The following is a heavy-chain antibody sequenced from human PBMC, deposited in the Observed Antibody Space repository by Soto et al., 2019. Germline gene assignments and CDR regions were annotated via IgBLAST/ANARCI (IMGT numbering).Heavy chain of an antibody. Sequence: QAQLVQSGADMKKPGASVKVSCKATGYTFSAYTMNWVRQAPGQSLEWMGWINAGSGNTKYSQNFKGRVSITTDTSASTVYMELSSLTSDDKAMYYCTRSYGYTFGGSLDNWGQGTLVTVSS. CDR1: GYTFSAYT. V-gene: IGHV1-3*01. CDR2: INAGSGNT. J-gene: IGHJ4*02. CDR3: TRSYGYTFGGSLDN. D-gene: IGHD5-18*01.